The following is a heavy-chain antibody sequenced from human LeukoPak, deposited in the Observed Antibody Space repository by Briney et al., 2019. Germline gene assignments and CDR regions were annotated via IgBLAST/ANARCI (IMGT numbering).Heavy chain of an antibody. CDR3: AKDLRDCSSTSCYTNYYYGMDV. CDR2: ISSSSSYI. CDR1: GFTFSSYS. J-gene: IGHJ6*02. D-gene: IGHD2-2*02. Sequence: GGSLRLSCAASGFTFSSYSMNWVRQAPGKGLEWVSSISSSSSYIYYADSVKGRFTISRDNAKNSLYLQMNSLRAEDTAVYYCAKDLRDCSSTSCYTNYYYGMDVWGQGTTVTVSS. V-gene: IGHV3-21*04.